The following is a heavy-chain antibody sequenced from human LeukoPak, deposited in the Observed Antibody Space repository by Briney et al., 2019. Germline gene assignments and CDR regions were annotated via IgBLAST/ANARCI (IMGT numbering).Heavy chain of an antibody. CDR3: AKTGLTDAYGFDS. V-gene: IGHV3-30*02. J-gene: IGHJ4*02. D-gene: IGHD5-24*01. Sequence: GGSLRLFCAASGFTFSSHGMHWVGQARGKGLEWVAVVRYDGSDKYYGDSVKGPFTISRDNSKNTLYLQMNSLRAEHTALYYCAKTGLTDAYGFDSWGQGTLVTVSP. CDR2: VRYDGSDK. CDR1: GFTFSSHG.